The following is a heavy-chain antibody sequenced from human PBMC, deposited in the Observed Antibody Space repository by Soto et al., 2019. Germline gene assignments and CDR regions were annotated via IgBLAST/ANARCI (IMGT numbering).Heavy chain of an antibody. CDR1: YVPIGSDF. Sequence: PSEALSLTCSVSYVPIGSDFWSWILQAPGKGPELVGYIYHTVNTNYNPALKSRVTISMDTSKNQLSLQLSSVTAADTAVYYCARLQYTVVTALDIWGQGTMVTVSS. CDR2: IYHTVNT. V-gene: IGHV4-59*01. CDR3: ARLQYTVVTALDI. D-gene: IGHD2-15*01. J-gene: IGHJ3*02.